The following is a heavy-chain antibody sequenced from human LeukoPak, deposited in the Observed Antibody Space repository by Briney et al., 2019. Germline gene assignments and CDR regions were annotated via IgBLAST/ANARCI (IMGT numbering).Heavy chain of an antibody. J-gene: IGHJ4*02. Sequence: PGGSLRLSCAVSGFTFSSYAMSWVRQAPGKGLEWVSTISGSGGSTYYADSVKGRFTISRDNSKNTLYLQMNSLRAEDTAVYYCAKGGYSSSWYENDHWGQGTLVTVSS. D-gene: IGHD6-13*01. CDR3: AKGGYSSSWYENDH. V-gene: IGHV3-23*01. CDR2: ISGSGGST. CDR1: GFTFSSYA.